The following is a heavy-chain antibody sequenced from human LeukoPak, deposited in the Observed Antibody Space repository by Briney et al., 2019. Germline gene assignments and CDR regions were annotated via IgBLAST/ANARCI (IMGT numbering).Heavy chain of an antibody. Sequence: GRSLRLSCAASGFTFDDYAMHWVRQAPGKGLEWVSGISWNSGSIGYADSVKGRFTISRDNAKNSLYLQMNSLRAEDTALYYCAKGLGYSKGRYIDLFDYWGQGTLVTVSS. CDR3: AKGLGYSKGRYIDLFDY. D-gene: IGHD4-11*01. CDR1: GFTFDDYA. CDR2: ISWNSGSI. J-gene: IGHJ4*02. V-gene: IGHV3-9*01.